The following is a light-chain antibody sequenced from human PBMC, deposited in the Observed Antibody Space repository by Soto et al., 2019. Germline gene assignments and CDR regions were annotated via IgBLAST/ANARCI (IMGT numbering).Light chain of an antibody. CDR1: SHDVGGYNY. CDR3: SSYTSSSTVV. Sequence: QSVLTQPASVSGSPGQSIAISCTGTSHDVGGYNYVSWYQQHPGKAPKLMIYDVSARPSGVSNRFSGSKSDNTASLTISGLQAEDEADYYCSSYTSSSTVVFCGGTEVTVL. CDR2: DVS. V-gene: IGLV2-14*01. J-gene: IGLJ2*01.